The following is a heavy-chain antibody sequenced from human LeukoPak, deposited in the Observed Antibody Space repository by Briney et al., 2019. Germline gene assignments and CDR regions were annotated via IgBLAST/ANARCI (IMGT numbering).Heavy chain of an antibody. J-gene: IGHJ5*02. V-gene: IGHV1-2*02. D-gene: IGHD5-12*01. CDR3: ARDLEGRGSTHARGWFDP. CDR1: GYTFTGYY. Sequence: GASVKVSCKASGYTFTGYYMHWVRQAPGQGLEWMGWINPNSGGTNYAQKFQGRVTMTRDTSISTAYMELSRLRSDDTAVYYCARDLEGRGSTHARGWFDPWGQGTLVTVSS. CDR2: INPNSGGT.